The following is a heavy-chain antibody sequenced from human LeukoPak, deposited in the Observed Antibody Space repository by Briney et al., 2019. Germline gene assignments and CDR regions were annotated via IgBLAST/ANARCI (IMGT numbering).Heavy chain of an antibody. J-gene: IGHJ4*02. Sequence: GGSLRLSCAASGFTFSDYYMSWIHQAPGKGLEWVSFISSGGDTIYSADSVKGRFTISRDNAKNSLYLQMNSLRAEDTAVYYCARDGSRYSGSYYFDYWGQGALVTVSS. D-gene: IGHD1-26*01. CDR2: ISSGGDTI. CDR1: GFTFSDYY. V-gene: IGHV3-11*01. CDR3: ARDGSRYSGSYYFDY.